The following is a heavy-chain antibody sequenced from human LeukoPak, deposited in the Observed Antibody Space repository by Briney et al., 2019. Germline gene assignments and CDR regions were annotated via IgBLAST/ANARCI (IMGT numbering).Heavy chain of an antibody. CDR1: GFTFSSYA. Sequence: PGGSLRLSCAASGFTFSSYAMNWVRLAPGKGPEWVSAISGSGGSTFYADSVKGRFTISRDNSKNTLYLQMNSLGAEDTAVYYCARDGIHYCGSGSYAPNWFDPWGQGTLVTVSS. CDR3: ARDGIHYCGSGSYAPNWFDP. V-gene: IGHV3-23*01. D-gene: IGHD3-10*01. CDR2: ISGSGGST. J-gene: IGHJ5*02.